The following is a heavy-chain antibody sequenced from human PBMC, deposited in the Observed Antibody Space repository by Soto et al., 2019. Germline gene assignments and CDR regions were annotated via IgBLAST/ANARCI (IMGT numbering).Heavy chain of an antibody. CDR1: GGTFSSYA. J-gene: IGHJ6*02. D-gene: IGHD3-10*01. CDR2: SIPILGIA. V-gene: IGHV1-69*10. Sequence: ASVKVSCKASGGTFSSYAISWVRQAPGQGLEWMGGSIPILGIANYAQKFQGRVAITADKSTSTAYMELSSLRSEDTAVYYCARGATMVRGTKGAGYYGMDVWGQGTTVTVSS. CDR3: ARGATMVRGTKGAGYYGMDV.